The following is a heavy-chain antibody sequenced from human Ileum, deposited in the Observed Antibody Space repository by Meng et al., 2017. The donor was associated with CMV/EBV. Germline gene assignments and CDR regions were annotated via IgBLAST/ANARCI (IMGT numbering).Heavy chain of an antibody. V-gene: IGHV1-2*06. CDR1: GDIFTGYY. CDR2: IRLNSGDT. Sequence: QVQLVQSGTEMKTPGAPVKVSCKASGDIFTGYYMHWFRQAPGQGLEWMGQIRLNSGDTHYAQKFQGRVTMTRDMSIITAYMELSSLMSDDTAVYYCARENWVYDYWGQGTLVTVSS. CDR3: ARENWVYDY. J-gene: IGHJ4*02. D-gene: IGHD7-27*01.